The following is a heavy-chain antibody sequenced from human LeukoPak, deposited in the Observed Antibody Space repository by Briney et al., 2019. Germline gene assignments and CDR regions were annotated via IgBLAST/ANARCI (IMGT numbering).Heavy chain of an antibody. V-gene: IGHV1-69*06. CDR3: ARAAGDILTGYYIYMDV. CDR1: GGTFSSYA. D-gene: IGHD3-9*01. Sequence: ASVKVSCKASGGTFSSYAISWVRQAPGQGLEWMGGIIPIFGTANYAQKLQGRVTITADKSTSTAHMELSSLRSEDTAVYYCARAAGDILTGYYIYMDVWGKGTTVTVSS. CDR2: IIPIFGTA. J-gene: IGHJ6*03.